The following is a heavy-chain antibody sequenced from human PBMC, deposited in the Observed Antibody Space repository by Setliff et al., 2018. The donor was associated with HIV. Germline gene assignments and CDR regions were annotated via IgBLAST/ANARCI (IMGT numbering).Heavy chain of an antibody. CDR1: GFTFSSYV. CDR2: MSTGGDIK. D-gene: IGHD2-2*01. V-gene: IGHV3-30-3*01. CDR3: VRVYDAVVLAGRL. J-gene: IGHJ4*02. Sequence: GGSLRLSCAATGFTFSSYVLHWVRQAPGKGLEWVAVMSTGGDIKIYADSVEGRFTISRDQYKNTLYLQMSTLRPEDTAVYYCVRVYDAVVLAGRLWGQGTLVTVSS.